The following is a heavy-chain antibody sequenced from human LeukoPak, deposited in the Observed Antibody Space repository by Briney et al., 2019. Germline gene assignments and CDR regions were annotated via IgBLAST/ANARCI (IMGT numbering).Heavy chain of an antibody. V-gene: IGHV3-74*01. CDR2: INGDGSSI. CDR3: ARDYRKWELEYYFDY. D-gene: IGHD1-26*01. J-gene: IGHJ4*02. CDR1: GFTFSSYS. Sequence: PGGSLRLSCAASGFTFSSYSMNWVRQAPGRGPMWVSRINGDGSSISYADSVKGRFTISRDNAKNTLYLQMNSLRAEDTAVYYCARDYRKWELEYYFDYWGQGTLVTVSS.